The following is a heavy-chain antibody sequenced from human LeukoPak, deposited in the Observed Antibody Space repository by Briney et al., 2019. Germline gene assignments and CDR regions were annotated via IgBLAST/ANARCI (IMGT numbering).Heavy chain of an antibody. CDR2: IYYSGST. V-gene: IGHV4-39*01. CDR3: ARHSTSWFDP. CDR1: GFTFSSYA. J-gene: IGHJ5*02. D-gene: IGHD5/OR15-5a*01. Sequence: LRLSCAASGFTFSSYAMHWIRQPPGKGLEWIGSIYYSGSTYYNPSLKSRVTISVDTSKNQFSLKLSSVTAADTAVYYCARHSTSWFDPWGQGTQVTVSS.